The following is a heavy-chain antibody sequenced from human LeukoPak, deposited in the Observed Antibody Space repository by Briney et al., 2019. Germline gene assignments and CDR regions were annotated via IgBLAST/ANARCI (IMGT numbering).Heavy chain of an antibody. CDR2: ISTYNGNT. V-gene: IGHV1-18*01. Sequence: ASVTVSCTASGYTFTSYGISWVRQAPGQGLEWMGWISTYNGNTNYAQKLQGRVTMTTDTSTSTAYMELRSLRSDDTAVYYCAREGSGWYAVDYWGQGTLVTVSS. D-gene: IGHD6-19*01. J-gene: IGHJ4*02. CDR1: GYTFTSYG. CDR3: AREGSGWYAVDY.